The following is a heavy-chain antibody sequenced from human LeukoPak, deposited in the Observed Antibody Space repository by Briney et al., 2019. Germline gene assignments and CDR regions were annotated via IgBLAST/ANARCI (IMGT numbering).Heavy chain of an antibody. V-gene: IGHV1-2*02. CDR2: INPNSGAT. D-gene: IGHD2-21*01. CDR3: VRVGSRDRALVFDN. Sequence: GASVKVSCKASGYTFTGYFLHWVRQAPEQGLEWMGWINPNSGATNDAQKFQGGVVMTRDTAITTAYMEMSRLRSDDTAVYYCVRVGSRDRALVFDNWGQGTVVTVSS. J-gene: IGHJ4*02. CDR1: GYTFTGYF.